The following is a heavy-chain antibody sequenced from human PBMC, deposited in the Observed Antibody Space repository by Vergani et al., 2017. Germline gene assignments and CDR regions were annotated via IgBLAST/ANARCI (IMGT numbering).Heavy chain of an antibody. CDR2: IYHSGST. V-gene: IGHV4-4*02. Sequence: QVQLQESGPGLVKPSGTLSLTCAVSGGSISSSNWWSWVRQPPGKGLEWIGEIYHSGSTNYNPSLKSRVTISVDKSKNQFSLKLSSVTAADTAVYYCAKDISSYTAMVRQLTYYYDSSGFDYWGQGTLVTVSS. CDR1: GGSISSSNW. D-gene: IGHD3-22*01. CDR3: AKDISSYTAMVRQLTYYYDSSGFDY. J-gene: IGHJ4*02.